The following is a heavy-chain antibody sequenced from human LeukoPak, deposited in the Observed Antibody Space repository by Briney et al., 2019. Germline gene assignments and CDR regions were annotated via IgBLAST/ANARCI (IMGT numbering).Heavy chain of an antibody. D-gene: IGHD5-18*01. J-gene: IGHJ5*02. V-gene: IGHV4-59*01. CDR1: GGSISSYY. Sequence: NPSETLSLTXTVSGGSISSYYWSWIGQPPGKGLEWIGYIYYSGSTNYNPSLKSRVTISVDTSKNQFSLKLSSVTAADTAVYYCARTRGYSYGRHTWFDPWGQGTLVTVSS. CDR2: IYYSGST. CDR3: ARTRGYSYGRHTWFDP.